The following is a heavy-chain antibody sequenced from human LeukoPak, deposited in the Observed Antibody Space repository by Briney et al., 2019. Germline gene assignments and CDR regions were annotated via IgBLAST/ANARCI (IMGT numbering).Heavy chain of an antibody. Sequence: PSETLSLTCAVSGDSIGNGAYSWSWIRQPPGQGLEWIGDIYHSGSTYYNPSLRSRVTISVDRSKNQFALNLNSVTAADTAVYYCARGYTYGYGFDSWGQGTLVTVSS. CDR3: ARGYTYGYGFDS. V-gene: IGHV4-30-2*01. CDR2: IYHSGST. D-gene: IGHD3-16*02. CDR1: GDSIGNGAYS. J-gene: IGHJ5*01.